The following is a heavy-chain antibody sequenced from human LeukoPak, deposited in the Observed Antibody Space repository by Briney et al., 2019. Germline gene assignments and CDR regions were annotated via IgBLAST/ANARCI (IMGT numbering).Heavy chain of an antibody. V-gene: IGHV3-7*01. D-gene: IGHD6-13*01. CDR3: ARDPESSSFDL. CDR2: IDQGGSVR. Sequence: GGSLRLSCAASGFSFSTYWMNWVRQTPEKGLEFVANIDQGGSVRNYMDSLKGRCTISRDNAKKSLYLEINSLRADDTAVYYCARDPESSSFDLWGRGALVTVSS. CDR1: GFSFSTYW. J-gene: IGHJ4*02.